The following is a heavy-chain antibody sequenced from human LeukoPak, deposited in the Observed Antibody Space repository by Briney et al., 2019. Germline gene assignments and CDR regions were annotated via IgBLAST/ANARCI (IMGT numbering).Heavy chain of an antibody. CDR3: ANGRQGSSWSFDY. CDR2: IYTSGST. V-gene: IGHV4-4*07. CDR1: GGSISSYY. Sequence: NPSETLSLTCTVSGGSISSYYWSWIRQPAGKGLEWIGRIYTSGSTNYNPSLKRRVTTSVDTSKNHFSLKLSSVTAADTAVYYCANGRQGSSWSFDYWGQGTLVTVSS. D-gene: IGHD6-13*01. J-gene: IGHJ4*02.